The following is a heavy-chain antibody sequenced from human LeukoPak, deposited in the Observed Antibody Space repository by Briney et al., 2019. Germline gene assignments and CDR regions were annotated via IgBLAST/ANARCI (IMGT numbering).Heavy chain of an antibody. Sequence: ASVKVSCKASGYTFTSYYMHWVRQAPGQGLEWMGWISAYNGNTNYAQKLQGRVTMATDTSTSTAYMELRSLRSDDTAVYYCARAPITMIVVVPYDYWGQGTLVTVSS. J-gene: IGHJ4*02. CDR3: ARAPITMIVVVPYDY. CDR1: GYTFTSYY. CDR2: ISAYNGNT. D-gene: IGHD3-22*01. V-gene: IGHV1-18*04.